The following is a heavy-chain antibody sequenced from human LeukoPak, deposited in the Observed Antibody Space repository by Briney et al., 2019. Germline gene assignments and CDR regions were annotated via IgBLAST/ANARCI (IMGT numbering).Heavy chain of an antibody. J-gene: IGHJ4*02. CDR2: ISSSSSYT. CDR1: GFTFSDYY. D-gene: IGHD5-18*01. CDR3: ASSDTVMVYFDY. Sequence: PGGSLRLSCAASGFTFSDYYISWIRQAPGKGLEWVSYISSSSSYTNYADSVKGRFTISRDNAKNSLYLQMNSLRAEDTAVYYCASSDTVMVYFDYWGQGTLVTVSS. V-gene: IGHV3-11*03.